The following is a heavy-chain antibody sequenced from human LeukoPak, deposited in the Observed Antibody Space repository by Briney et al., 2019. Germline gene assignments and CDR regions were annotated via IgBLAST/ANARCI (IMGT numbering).Heavy chain of an antibody. CDR1: GYSFTSYW. CDR3: ARRSGIAAAVTGAFDI. CDR2: IYPGDSDT. V-gene: IGHV5-51*01. J-gene: IGHJ3*02. Sequence: GESLKISCKGSGYSFTSYWIGWVRQMPGKGLEWMGIIYPGDSDTRYSPSFQGQVTISADTSISTAYLQWSSLKASDTAMYYCARRSGIAAAVTGAFDIWGQGTMVTVSS. D-gene: IGHD6-13*01.